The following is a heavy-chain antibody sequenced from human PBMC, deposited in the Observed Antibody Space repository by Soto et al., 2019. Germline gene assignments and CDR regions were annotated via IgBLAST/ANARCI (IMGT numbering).Heavy chain of an antibody. J-gene: IGHJ4*02. CDR1: GFTFSSYA. CDR3: AKGGGYSGYDSSSGWYGGYDY. CDR2: ISGSGGST. Sequence: GGSLRLSCAASGFTFSSYAMSWVRQAPGKGLEWVSAISGSGGSTYYADSVKGRFTISRDNSKNTLYLQMNSLRAEDTAVYYCAKGGGYSGYDSSSGWYGGYDYWGQGTLVTVSS. D-gene: IGHD5-12*01. V-gene: IGHV3-23*01.